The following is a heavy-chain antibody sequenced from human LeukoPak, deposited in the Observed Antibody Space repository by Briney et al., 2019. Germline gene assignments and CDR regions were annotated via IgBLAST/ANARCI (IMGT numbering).Heavy chain of an antibody. Sequence: PSETLSLTCTVSGGFISNHYWSWVRQPPGKGLEWIGNFHYSGSINYNPALKSRVTISVDTSKNQFSLKLTSVTAADTAVYYCARDRSAAPADYWGQGTLVTASS. D-gene: IGHD6-13*01. CDR3: ARDRSAAPADY. CDR1: GGFISNHY. V-gene: IGHV4-59*11. CDR2: FHYSGSI. J-gene: IGHJ4*02.